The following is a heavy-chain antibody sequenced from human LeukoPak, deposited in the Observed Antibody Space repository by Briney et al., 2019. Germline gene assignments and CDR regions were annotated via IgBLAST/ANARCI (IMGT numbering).Heavy chain of an antibody. Sequence: GGSLRLSCAASGFTFSSYAMSWVRQAPGKGLEWVSAISGSGGSTYYADSVKGRFTISRDNSKNALYLQMNSLRAEDTAVYYCAKSAYDSSGYYFLADAFDIWGQGTMVTVSS. CDR1: GFTFSSYA. J-gene: IGHJ3*02. V-gene: IGHV3-23*01. D-gene: IGHD3-22*01. CDR2: ISGSGGST. CDR3: AKSAYDSSGYYFLADAFDI.